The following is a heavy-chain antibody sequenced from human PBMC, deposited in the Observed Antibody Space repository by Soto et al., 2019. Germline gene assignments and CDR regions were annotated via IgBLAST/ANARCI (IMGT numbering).Heavy chain of an antibody. CDR1: GGSISSGGYS. CDR3: SRGILV. V-gene: IGHV4-30-2*01. CDR2: IYYGGST. D-gene: IGHD5-18*01. Sequence: QVQLQESGPGLVKPSQTLSLTCPVSGGSISSGGYSWSWIRQPPGKGLDWIGCIYYGGSTSYNPSLKSRVTISVDRSKNQFSLKLTSVTAADTAVYYCSRGILVWGQGALITVSS. J-gene: IGHJ4*02.